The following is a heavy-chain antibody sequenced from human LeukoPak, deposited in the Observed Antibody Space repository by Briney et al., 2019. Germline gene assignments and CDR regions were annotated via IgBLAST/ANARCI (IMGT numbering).Heavy chain of an antibody. V-gene: IGHV4-59*05. CDR2: IYYSGST. Sequence: SETLSLTCTVSGGSISSYYWSWIRQPPGKGLEWIGSIYYSGSTYYNPSLKSRVTISVDTSKNQFSLKLSSVTAADTAVYYCARQSWRYCSGGSCYLDAFDIWGQGTMVTVSS. J-gene: IGHJ3*02. CDR1: GGSISSYY. D-gene: IGHD2-15*01. CDR3: ARQSWRYCSGGSCYLDAFDI.